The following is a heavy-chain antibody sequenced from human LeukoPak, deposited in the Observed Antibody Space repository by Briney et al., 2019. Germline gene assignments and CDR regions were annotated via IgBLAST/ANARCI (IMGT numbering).Heavy chain of an antibody. J-gene: IGHJ6*03. D-gene: IGHD6-6*01. V-gene: IGHV4-59*01. Sequence: PSETLSLTCTVSGGSISSYYWSWIRQPPGKGLEWIGYVHYSGSTNYNPSLKSRVTISIDPSKNQFSLKLSSVTAADTAVYYCATSEYYYYMAVWGEGTTVTISS. CDR1: GGSISSYY. CDR2: VHYSGST. CDR3: ATSEYYYYMAV.